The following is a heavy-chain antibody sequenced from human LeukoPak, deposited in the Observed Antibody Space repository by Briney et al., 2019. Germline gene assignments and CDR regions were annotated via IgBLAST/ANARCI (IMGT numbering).Heavy chain of an antibody. CDR1: GYTFTSYG. D-gene: IGHD1-26*01. J-gene: IGHJ3*02. Sequence: GASVKVSCKASGYTFTSYGISWVRQAPGQGLEWMEWISAYNGNTNYAQKLQGRVTMTTDTSTSTAYMELRSLRSDDTAVYYCASGVGASGSYFYAFDIWGQGTMVTVSS. V-gene: IGHV1-18*01. CDR3: ASGVGASGSYFYAFDI. CDR2: ISAYNGNT.